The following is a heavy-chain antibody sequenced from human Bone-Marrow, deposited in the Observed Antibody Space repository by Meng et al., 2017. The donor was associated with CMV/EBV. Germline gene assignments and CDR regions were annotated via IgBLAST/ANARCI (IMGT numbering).Heavy chain of an antibody. D-gene: IGHD6-13*01. CDR2: ISYDGSNK. J-gene: IGHJ4*02. CDR3: AREEMGSSWYHSFGLGGIFDY. CDR1: GFTFSSYS. Sequence: GESLKISCAASGFTFSSYSMNWVRQAPGKGLEWVAVISYDGSNKYYADSVKGRFTISRDNSKNTLYLQMNSLRAEDTAVYYCAREEMGSSWYHSFGLGGIFDYWGQGTLVTVSS. V-gene: IGHV3-30*03.